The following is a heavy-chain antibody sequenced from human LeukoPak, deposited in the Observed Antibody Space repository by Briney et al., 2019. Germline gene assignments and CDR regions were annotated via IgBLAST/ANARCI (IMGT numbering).Heavy chain of an antibody. Sequence: KQGRSLTPACRTYGITVDNAWMSWVRQAPGKGLEWVGRIKFKIDGETTDYAAPVKGRFTVSSDDSKDTLYLQMNSLKTEDTAVYYCTAGTGRSDFDYWGQGTLVTVSS. CDR3: TAGTGRSDFDY. J-gene: IGHJ4*02. CDR2: IKFKIDGETT. D-gene: IGHD1-1*01. CDR1: GITVDNAW. V-gene: IGHV3-15*01.